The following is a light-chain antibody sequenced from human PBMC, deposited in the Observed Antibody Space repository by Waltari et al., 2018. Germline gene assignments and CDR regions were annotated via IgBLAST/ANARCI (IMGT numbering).Light chain of an antibody. CDR2: DAS. Sequence: EIVLTQSPATLSLSPGDGATLSCRARQSVSTYLAWYQEKPGQAPRLLMYDASNRATGIPARFSGSGSGTDFTLTISGLEPEDSAVYYCQHRFNWPLTFGGGTKVEIK. V-gene: IGKV3-11*01. J-gene: IGKJ4*01. CDR1: QSVSTY. CDR3: QHRFNWPLT.